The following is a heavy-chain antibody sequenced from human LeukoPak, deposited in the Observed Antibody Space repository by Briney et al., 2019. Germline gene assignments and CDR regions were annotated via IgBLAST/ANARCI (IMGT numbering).Heavy chain of an antibody. J-gene: IGHJ3*02. Sequence: SETLSLTCTVSGGSISSGGYYWSWIRQHPGKGLEWIGYIYYSGSTYYNPSLKSRVTISVDTSKNQFSLKLSSVTAADTAVYYCARDSHYYDSRGPVHAFDIWGQGTMVTVSS. D-gene: IGHD3-22*01. CDR2: IYYSGST. V-gene: IGHV4-31*03. CDR3: ARDSHYYDSRGPVHAFDI. CDR1: GGSISSGGYY.